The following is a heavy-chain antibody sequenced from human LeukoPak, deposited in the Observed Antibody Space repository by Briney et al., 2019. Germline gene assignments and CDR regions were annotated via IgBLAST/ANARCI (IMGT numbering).Heavy chain of an antibody. D-gene: IGHD2-2*01. Sequence: SVKVSCKASGGTFSSYAISWVRQAPGQGLEWMGGIIPIFGTANYAQKFQGRVTITADKSTSTAYMELSSLRSEDTAVYYRARVYCSSTSCYETRFDPWGQGTLVTVSS. CDR1: GGTFSSYA. V-gene: IGHV1-69*06. J-gene: IGHJ5*02. CDR2: IIPIFGTA. CDR3: ARVYCSSTSCYETRFDP.